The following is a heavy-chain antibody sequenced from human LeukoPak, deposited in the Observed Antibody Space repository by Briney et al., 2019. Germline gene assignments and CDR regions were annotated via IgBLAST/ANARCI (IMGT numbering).Heavy chain of an antibody. CDR3: ARVYHDSSGLLLAEYFQH. V-gene: IGHV1-2*06. D-gene: IGHD3-22*01. CDR1: GYTFTGYY. CDR2: INPNSGGT. Sequence: ASVKVSCKASGYTFTGYYMHWVRQAPEQGLEWMGRINPNSGGTNYAQKFQGRVTMTRDTSISTAYMELSRLRSDDTAVYYCARVYHDSSGLLLAEYFQHWGQGTLVTVSS. J-gene: IGHJ1*01.